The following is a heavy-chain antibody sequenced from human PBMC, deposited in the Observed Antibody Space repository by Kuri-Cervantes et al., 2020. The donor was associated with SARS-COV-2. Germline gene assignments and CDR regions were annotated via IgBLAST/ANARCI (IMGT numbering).Heavy chain of an antibody. D-gene: IGHD4-17*01. V-gene: IGHV4-34*01. CDR2: INHSGST. Sequence: SETLSLTCAVYGGSFSGYYWSWIRQPPGKGLEWIGEINHSGSTNYNPSLKSRVTISVDTSKNQFSLKLSSVTAADTAVYYCARGAGDYGDYSAFDIWDQGTMVTVSS. CDR3: ARGAGDYGDYSAFDI. J-gene: IGHJ3*02. CDR1: GGSFSGYY.